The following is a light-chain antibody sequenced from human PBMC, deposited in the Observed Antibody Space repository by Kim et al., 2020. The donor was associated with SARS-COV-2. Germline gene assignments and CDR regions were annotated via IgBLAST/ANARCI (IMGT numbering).Light chain of an antibody. V-gene: IGLV3-21*04. CDR2: YDS. Sequence: SYELTQPPSVSVAPGKTARVSCGGNSIGSKSVHWYQQKSGRAPVLVISYDSDRPSGIPERFSGSNSGNTATLTISRVEAGDEADYYCQVWDSSSDHRVVFGGGTQLTVL. CDR3: QVWDSSSDHRVV. J-gene: IGLJ2*01. CDR1: SIGSKS.